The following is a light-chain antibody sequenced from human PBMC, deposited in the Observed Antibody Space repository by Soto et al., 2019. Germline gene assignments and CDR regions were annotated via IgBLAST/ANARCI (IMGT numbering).Light chain of an antibody. CDR2: GAS. Sequence: DIQMTQSPSSLSASVGDRVTVTCQASQDLSNDLNWYQQKPGKAPKLLIYGASNLETGVPSRFSESGSETDFTFTISSLQPEYLATYYCQQYHDLPYTFGQGTKLDIK. CDR1: QDLSND. CDR3: QQYHDLPYT. J-gene: IGKJ2*01. V-gene: IGKV1-33*01.